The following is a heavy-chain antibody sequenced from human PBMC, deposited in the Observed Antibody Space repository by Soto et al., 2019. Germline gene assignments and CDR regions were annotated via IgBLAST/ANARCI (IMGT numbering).Heavy chain of an antibody. Sequence: SETLSLTCTVSGDSITSNSYFWAWIRQPPGKGLEWIGSIYYSGTTYYNPSLKSRITISVDTSKNQFSLKLSSVTAADTAVYYCARAGYFDWFLDYWGQGPLVTVSP. D-gene: IGHD3-9*01. CDR1: GDSITSNSYF. V-gene: IGHV4-39*07. CDR3: ARAGYFDWFLDY. J-gene: IGHJ4*02. CDR2: IYYSGTT.